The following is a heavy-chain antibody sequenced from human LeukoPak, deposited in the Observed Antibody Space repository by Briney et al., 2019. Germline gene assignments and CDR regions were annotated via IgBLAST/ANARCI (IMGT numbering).Heavy chain of an antibody. J-gene: IGHJ4*02. CDR1: GYAFIGYY. D-gene: IGHD5-12*01. CDR3: ARISGYDGRPSDY. V-gene: IGHV1-8*02. Sequence: GASVKVSCKASGYAFIGYYIHWVRQATGQGLEWMGWMNPNSGNTGYAQKFQGRVTMTRNTSISTAYMELSSLRSEDTAVYYCARISGYDGRPSDYWGQGTLVTVSS. CDR2: MNPNSGNT.